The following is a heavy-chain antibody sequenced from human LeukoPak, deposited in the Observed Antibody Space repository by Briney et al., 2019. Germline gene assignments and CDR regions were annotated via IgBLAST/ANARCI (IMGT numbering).Heavy chain of an antibody. Sequence: ASVKVSCKSSGYTFTNYGISWVRQAPGQGLEWMGWISAYNGNTNYAQKIQGRVTMTTDTSTNTAYMELSSLRSEDTAVYYCARAKMLGGYDFYWGQGTLVTVSS. D-gene: IGHD5-12*01. CDR1: GYTFTNYG. J-gene: IGHJ4*02. CDR2: ISAYNGNT. V-gene: IGHV1-18*01. CDR3: ARAKMLGGYDFY.